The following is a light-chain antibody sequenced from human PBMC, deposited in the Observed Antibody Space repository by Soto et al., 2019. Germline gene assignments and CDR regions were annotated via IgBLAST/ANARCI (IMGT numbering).Light chain of an antibody. CDR3: SVWDDSLNGVV. V-gene: IGLV1-44*01. CDR2: INN. Sequence: QSVLTQPPSASGTPGQRVTISCSGSSSNIGGNAVNWYQQVPGTAPKLLIYINNQRPSGVPDRFSGSKSGTSASLAISGLQSEDEAHYYCSVWDDSLNGVVFGGGTKVTVL. J-gene: IGLJ2*01. CDR1: SSNIGGNA.